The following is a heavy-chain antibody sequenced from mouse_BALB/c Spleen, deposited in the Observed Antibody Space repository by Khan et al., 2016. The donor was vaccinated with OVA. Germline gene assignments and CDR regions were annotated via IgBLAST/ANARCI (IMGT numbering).Heavy chain of an antibody. V-gene: IGHV2-6-1*01. CDR2: IWSDGST. D-gene: IGHD2-4*01. CDR3: ARQPYYHYKLMDY. CDR1: GFSLTNYG. J-gene: IGHJ4*01. Sequence: QVQLKQSGPGLVAPSQSLSITCTISGFSLTNYGVHWVRQPPGKGLEWLVVIWSDGSTTYNSALKSRLTINKANYKNQVFLEMNSLQTDDTAMYCCARQPYYHYKLMDYWGQGTSVTVSS.